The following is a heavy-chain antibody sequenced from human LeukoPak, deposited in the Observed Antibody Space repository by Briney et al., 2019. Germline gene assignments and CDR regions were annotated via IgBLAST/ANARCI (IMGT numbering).Heavy chain of an antibody. CDR2: IYPGDSDT. D-gene: IGHD6-19*01. CDR1: GYRFTSYW. CDR3: ARTYSSGWYGGDAFDI. Sequence: GESLKISCKGSGYRFTSYWIGGVRQMPGKGLEWMGVIYPGDSDTRYSPSFQGQHTISADKSISTAYLQWSSLKASHTAMYYCARTYSSGWYGGDAFDIWGQGTMVTVSS. V-gene: IGHV5-51*01. J-gene: IGHJ3*02.